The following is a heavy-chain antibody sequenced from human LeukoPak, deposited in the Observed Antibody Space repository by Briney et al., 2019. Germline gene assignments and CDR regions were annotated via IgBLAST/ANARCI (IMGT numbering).Heavy chain of an antibody. Sequence: GGSLRLSCAASGFTFSSCSMNWVRQAPGKGLEWVSSISSSSSYIYYADSVKGRFTISRDNAKNSLYLQMNSLRAEDTAVYYCARDDSPGSYYPWWGYWGQGTLVTVSS. CDR1: GFTFSSCS. J-gene: IGHJ4*02. CDR3: ARDDSPGSYYPWWGY. CDR2: ISSSSSYI. D-gene: IGHD3-10*01. V-gene: IGHV3-21*01.